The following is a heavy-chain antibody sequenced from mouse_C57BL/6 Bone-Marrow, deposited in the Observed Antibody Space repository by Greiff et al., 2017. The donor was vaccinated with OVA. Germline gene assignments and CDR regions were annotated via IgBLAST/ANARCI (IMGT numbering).Heavy chain of an antibody. D-gene: IGHD2-4*01. V-gene: IGHV10-1*01. CDR2: IRSKSNNYAT. CDR3: VSLYYDYDGGGFYYAMDY. J-gene: IGHJ4*01. CDR1: GFSFNTYA. Sequence: EVHLVESGGGLVQPKGSLKLSCAASGFSFNTYAMNWVRQAPGKGLEWVARIRSKSNNYATYYADSVKDRFTISRDDSESMLYLQMNNLKTEDTAMYYCVSLYYDYDGGGFYYAMDYWGQGTSVTVSS.